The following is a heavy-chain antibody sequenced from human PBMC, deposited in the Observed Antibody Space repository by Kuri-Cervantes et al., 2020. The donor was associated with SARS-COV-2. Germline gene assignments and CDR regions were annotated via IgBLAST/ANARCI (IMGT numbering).Heavy chain of an antibody. CDR1: GFTVSSNY. CDR2: IYSGGST. CDR3: ARMAEWLPDAFDI. Sequence: GGSLRLSCAASGFTVSSNYMSWVRQAPGKGLEWVSVIYSGGSTYYADSVKGRFTISRDNSKNTLYLQMNSPRAEDTAVYYCARMAEWLPDAFDIWGQGTMVTVSS. V-gene: IGHV3-66*02. J-gene: IGHJ3*02. D-gene: IGHD3-3*01.